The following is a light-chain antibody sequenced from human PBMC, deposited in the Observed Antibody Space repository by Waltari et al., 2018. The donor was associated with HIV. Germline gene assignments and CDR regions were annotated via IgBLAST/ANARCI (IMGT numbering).Light chain of an antibody. CDR3: AAWDDSLYWV. CDR1: SSNIGSHT. Sequence: QSVLTQPPSASGTPGQRVTISCSGSSSNIGSHTVNWYQQLPGTAAKLRIYSNNQRPSGVPDRFSGSKSGTSASLAISGLQSDDEADYYCAAWDDSLYWVFGGGTKLSVL. J-gene: IGLJ3*02. V-gene: IGLV1-44*01. CDR2: SNN.